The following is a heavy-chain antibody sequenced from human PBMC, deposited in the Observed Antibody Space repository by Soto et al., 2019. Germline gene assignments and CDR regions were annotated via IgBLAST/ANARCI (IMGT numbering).Heavy chain of an antibody. CDR3: ARLIERNWFDP. CDR1: GGCISSGGYS. J-gene: IGHJ5*02. Sequence: PSETLSLTXAACGGCISSGGYSWSWIRQPPGKGLEWIGYIYHSGSTYYNPSLKSRVTISVDMSKNQFSLKLSSVTAAETAVYYCARLIERNWFDPWGQGTLVTVSS. CDR2: IYHSGST. D-gene: IGHD1-1*01. V-gene: IGHV4-30-2*01.